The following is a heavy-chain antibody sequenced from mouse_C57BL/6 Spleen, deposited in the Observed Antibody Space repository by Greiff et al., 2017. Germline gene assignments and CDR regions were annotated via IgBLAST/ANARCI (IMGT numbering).Heavy chain of an antibody. CDR2: IWGDGST. CDR1: GFSLTSYG. J-gene: IGHJ1*03. V-gene: IGHV2-3*01. CDR3: AKDEGLRQYFDV. D-gene: IGHD2-4*01. Sequence: VKLQESGPGLVAPSPSLTITCTVSGFSLTSYGVSWVRQPPGKGLEWLGVIWGDGSTNNHAALISRRSISKDNSKRQVFLKLNSLQTDDTATYYCAKDEGLRQYFDVWGTGTTVTVSS.